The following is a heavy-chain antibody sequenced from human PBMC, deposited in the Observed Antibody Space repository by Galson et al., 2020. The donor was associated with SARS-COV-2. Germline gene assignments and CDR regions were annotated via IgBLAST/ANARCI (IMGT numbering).Heavy chain of an antibody. D-gene: IGHD2-21*01. CDR3: AADDSSRKSVGL. J-gene: IGHJ4*02. Sequence: SVKVSCKASGFTFTSSAVQWVRQARGQRLEWIGWIVVGSGNTNYAQKFQERVTITRDMSTSTAYMELSSLRSEDTAVYYCAADDSSRKSVGLWGQGTLVTVSS. CDR2: IVVGSGNT. CDR1: GFTFTSSA. V-gene: IGHV1-58*01.